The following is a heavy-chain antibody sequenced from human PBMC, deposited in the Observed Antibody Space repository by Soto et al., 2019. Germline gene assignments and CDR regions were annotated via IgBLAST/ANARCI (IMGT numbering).Heavy chain of an antibody. Sequence: ASVKVSCTASGYTFTSYGISWVRQAPGQGLEWMGWISAYNGNTNYAQKLQGRVTMTTDTSTSTAYMELRSLRSDDTAVYYCARVGYCSGGSCYSIHFDYWGQGTLVTVSS. CDR2: ISAYNGNT. D-gene: IGHD2-15*01. CDR1: GYTFTSYG. J-gene: IGHJ4*02. CDR3: ARVGYCSGGSCYSIHFDY. V-gene: IGHV1-18*01.